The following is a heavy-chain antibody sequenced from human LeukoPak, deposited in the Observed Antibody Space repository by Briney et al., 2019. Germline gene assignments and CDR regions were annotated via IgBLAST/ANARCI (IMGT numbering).Heavy chain of an antibody. CDR3: ARDGDDDFWSGPSGH. D-gene: IGHD3-3*01. Sequence: PSQTLSLTCTVSGGSISSGSYYWSWIRQPAGKGLEWIGRIYTSGSTNYNPSLKSRVTISVDTSKNQFSLKLSSVTAADTAVYYCARDGDDDFWSGPSGHWGQGTLVTVSS. V-gene: IGHV4-61*02. CDR2: IYTSGST. J-gene: IGHJ4*02. CDR1: GGSISSGSYY.